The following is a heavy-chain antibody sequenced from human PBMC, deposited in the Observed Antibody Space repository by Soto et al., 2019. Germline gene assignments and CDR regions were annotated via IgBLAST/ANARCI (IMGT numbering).Heavy chain of an antibody. CDR2: IYPGDSDT. Sequence: GESLKISCKGSGYSFMSYWIGWVRQMPGKGLEWMGIIYPGDSDTRYSPSFQGQVTISADKSISTAYLQWSSLKASDTAMYYCARTSAAGKYYDGMDVWGQGTTVTVSS. D-gene: IGHD6-13*01. CDR3: ARTSAAGKYYDGMDV. J-gene: IGHJ6*02. V-gene: IGHV5-51*01. CDR1: GYSFMSYW.